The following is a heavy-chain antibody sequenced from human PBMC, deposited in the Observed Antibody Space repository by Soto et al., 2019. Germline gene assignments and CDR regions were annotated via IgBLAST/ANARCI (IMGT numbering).Heavy chain of an antibody. CDR2: ISYDGSNK. J-gene: IGHJ4*02. D-gene: IGHD5-12*01. V-gene: IGHV3-30*18. CDR3: AKDQGGYSGYAVDY. CDR1: GFTFSSYG. Sequence: QVQLVESGGGVVQPGRSLRLSCAASGFTFSSYGMHWVRQAPGKGLEWVAVISYDGSNKYYADSVKGRFTISRDNSKNTLYLQMNSLRAEDMAVYYCAKDQGGYSGYAVDYWGQGTLVTVSS.